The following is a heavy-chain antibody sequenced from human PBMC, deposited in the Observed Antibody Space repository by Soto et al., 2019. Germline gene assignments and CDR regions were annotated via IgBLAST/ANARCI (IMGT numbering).Heavy chain of an antibody. J-gene: IGHJ6*02. Sequence: PGESLKISCKGSGYSFTSYWISWVRQMPGKGLEWMGRIDPSDSYTNYSPSFQGHVTISADKSISTAYLQWSSLKASDTAMYYCARPGSSSLYYYYGMDVWGQGTTVTVSS. D-gene: IGHD6-6*01. V-gene: IGHV5-10-1*01. CDR1: GYSFTSYW. CDR3: ARPGSSSLYYYYGMDV. CDR2: IDPSDSYT.